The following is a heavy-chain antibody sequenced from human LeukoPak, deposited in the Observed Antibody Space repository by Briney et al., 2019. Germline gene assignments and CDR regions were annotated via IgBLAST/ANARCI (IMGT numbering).Heavy chain of an antibody. CDR2: IYENGRT. CDR1: GGSIGNFF. CDR3: ARDWELGH. D-gene: IGHD1-26*01. V-gene: IGHV4-59*01. Sequence: SETLSLTCTVSGGSIGNFFWSWIRQSPGEGLEWIGFIYENGRTSYNPSLKSRVTISVDMSKNQFSLRLTSMTAADTAVYYCARDWELGHWGRGILVTITS. J-gene: IGHJ4*02.